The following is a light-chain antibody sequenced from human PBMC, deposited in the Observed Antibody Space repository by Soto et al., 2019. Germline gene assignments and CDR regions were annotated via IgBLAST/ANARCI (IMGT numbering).Light chain of an antibody. CDR1: QGISNY. CDR3: QEDNSARWT. CDR2: AAS. J-gene: IGKJ1*01. V-gene: IGKV1-27*01. Sequence: DIQMTQSPSSLSASVGDRVTITCRASQGISNYLAWYQQKPGKVPKLLIYAASTLQSGVPSRFIGSGSGSDFTLTMSSLQPEDFATYYCQEDNSARWTYGQGTKVEIK.